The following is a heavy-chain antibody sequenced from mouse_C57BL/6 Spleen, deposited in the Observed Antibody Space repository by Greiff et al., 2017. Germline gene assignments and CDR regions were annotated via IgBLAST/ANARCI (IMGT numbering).Heavy chain of an antibody. V-gene: IGHV3-6*01. D-gene: IGHD4-1*01. CDR1: GYSITSGYY. CDR2: ISYDGSN. CDR3: AITVPMAY. J-gene: IGHJ4*01. Sequence: VQLKQSGPGLVKPFQSLSLTCSVTGYSITSGYYWNCIRQFPGNKLEWMGYISYDGSNNYNPSLKNRISITRDTSKNQFFLKLNSVTTEDTATYYYAITVPMAYWGQGTSVTVSS.